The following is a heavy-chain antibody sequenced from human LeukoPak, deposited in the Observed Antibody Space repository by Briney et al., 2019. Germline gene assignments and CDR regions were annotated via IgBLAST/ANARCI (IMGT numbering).Heavy chain of an antibody. CDR1: GFTFSSYS. Sequence: GGSLRLACATSGFTFSSYSLNWVRQAPGKGLESVSLISWDGGSTYYADSVKGRFTISRDNSKNSLYLQMNSLRTEDTALYYCAKDMEVRGVSSDAFDIWGQGTMVTVSS. CDR3: AKDMEVRGVSSDAFDI. V-gene: IGHV3-43*01. D-gene: IGHD3-10*01. CDR2: ISWDGGST. J-gene: IGHJ3*02.